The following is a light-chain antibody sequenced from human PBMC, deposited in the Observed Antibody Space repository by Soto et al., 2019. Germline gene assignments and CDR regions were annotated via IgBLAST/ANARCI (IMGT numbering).Light chain of an antibody. CDR2: EVS. V-gene: IGLV2-14*01. Sequence: QSVLTQPASVSGSPGQSITISCSGTSSDIGGYRYVSWYQQHPGKAPKLVIYEVSNRPSGVSNRFSGSKSGNTASLTISGLQAEDEADYYCSSYTSSSTLGVFGGGTKLTVL. CDR3: SSYTSSSTLGV. J-gene: IGLJ2*01. CDR1: SSDIGGYRY.